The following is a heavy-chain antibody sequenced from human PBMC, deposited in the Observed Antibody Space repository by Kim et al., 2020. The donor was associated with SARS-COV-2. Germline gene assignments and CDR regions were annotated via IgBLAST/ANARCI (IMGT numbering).Heavy chain of an antibody. J-gene: IGHJ4*02. CDR1: GFTFSGYS. D-gene: IGHD1-26*01. CDR2: ISSDGSST. Sequence: GGSLRLSCAASGFTFSGYSMHWVRQAPGKGLVWVSRISSDGSSTTYADSVKGRFTISRDNAKNTLYLQMDSLRAEDTAVYYCARDGGSYYSGTLPYWGQGRLVTVSS. CDR3: ARDGGSYYSGTLPY. V-gene: IGHV3-74*01.